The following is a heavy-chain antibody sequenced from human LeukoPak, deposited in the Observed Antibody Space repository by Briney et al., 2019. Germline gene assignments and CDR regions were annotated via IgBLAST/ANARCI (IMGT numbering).Heavy chain of an antibody. CDR2: IWDDGSNK. D-gene: IGHD2-2*01. J-gene: IGHJ4*02. CDR1: GFTFSNYG. V-gene: IGHV3-33*06. CDR3: AKHENLAPAASEDY. Sequence: GRSLRLSCAAAGFTFSNYGMHWVRQAPGKGLEWVSVIWDDGSNKYYPASMKGRFTNSRENSKNTMYLQMNSLRVEDTAIYYCAKHENLAPAASEDYWGQGTLVTVSS.